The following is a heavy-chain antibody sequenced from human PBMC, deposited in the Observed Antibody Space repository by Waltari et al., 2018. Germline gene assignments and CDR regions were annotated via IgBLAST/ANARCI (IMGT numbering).Heavy chain of an antibody. CDR2: INHSGST. D-gene: IGHD3-22*01. V-gene: IGHV4-34*01. Sequence: QVQLQQWGAGLLKPSETLSLTCAVYGGSFSGYYWSWIRQPPGKGLEWIGEINHSGSTNYNPSLKSRVTISVDTSKNQFSLKLSSVTAADTAVYYCARGRGTMMRSSYWYFDLWGRGTLVTVSS. CDR3: ARGRGTMMRSSYWYFDL. J-gene: IGHJ2*01. CDR1: GGSFSGYY.